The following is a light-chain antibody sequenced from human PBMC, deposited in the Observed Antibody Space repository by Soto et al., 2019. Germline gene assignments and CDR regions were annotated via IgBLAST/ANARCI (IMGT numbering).Light chain of an antibody. CDR3: QQSFSTPPLT. V-gene: IGKV1-5*01. CDR1: QRMTSW. J-gene: IGKJ4*01. CDR2: DAS. Sequence: DIQMTQYPSTLSGSVGDRVTITCRASQRMTSWLAWYQQKPGKAPKVLIYDASSLESGVPSRFSGSESGTEFTLTISSLQPEDFATYYCQQSFSTPPLTFGGGTKVDIK.